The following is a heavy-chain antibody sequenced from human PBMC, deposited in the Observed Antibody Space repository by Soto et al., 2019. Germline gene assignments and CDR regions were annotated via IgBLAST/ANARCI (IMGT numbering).Heavy chain of an antibody. CDR3: ARGRIVTQWSDAFDI. Sequence: ASVKVSCKASGYTFTSYGISWVRQAPGQGLEWMGWISAYNGNTNYAQKLQGRVTMTTDTSTSTAYMELRSLRSDDTAVYYCARGRIVTQWSDAFDIWGQGTMVTVSS. J-gene: IGHJ3*02. V-gene: IGHV1-18*01. D-gene: IGHD2-15*01. CDR1: GYTFTSYG. CDR2: ISAYNGNT.